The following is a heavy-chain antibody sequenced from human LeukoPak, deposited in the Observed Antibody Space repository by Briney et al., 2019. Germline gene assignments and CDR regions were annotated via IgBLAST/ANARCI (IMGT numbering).Heavy chain of an antibody. V-gene: IGHV4-34*01. Sequence: SETLSLTCAVYGGSFSGYYWSWIRQPPGKGLEWIGEINHSGSTNYNPSLKSRVTISVDTSKNQFSLKLSSVTAADTAVYYCAREIYGSGSYDQYWGQGTLVTVSS. CDR2: INHSGST. D-gene: IGHD3-10*01. CDR3: AREIYGSGSYDQY. CDR1: GGSFSGYY. J-gene: IGHJ4*02.